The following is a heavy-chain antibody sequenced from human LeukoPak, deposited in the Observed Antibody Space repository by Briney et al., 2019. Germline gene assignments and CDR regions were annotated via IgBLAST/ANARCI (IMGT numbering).Heavy chain of an antibody. J-gene: IGHJ4*02. D-gene: IGHD3-22*01. CDR2: INPSGGST. Sequence: EASVKVSCKASGYTFTTYYIHWVRQAPGQGLEWMGTINPSGGSTIYAQKSQGRVTMTRDTSTSTAYMELSSLRSEDTAVYYCARGLYYYDSSGYGRPFDYWGQGTLVTVSS. V-gene: IGHV1-46*01. CDR3: ARGLYYYDSSGYGRPFDY. CDR1: GYTFTTYY.